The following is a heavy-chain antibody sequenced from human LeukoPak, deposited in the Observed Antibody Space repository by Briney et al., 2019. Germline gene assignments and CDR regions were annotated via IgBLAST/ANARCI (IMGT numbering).Heavy chain of an antibody. D-gene: IGHD6-13*01. V-gene: IGHV3-7*02. CDR1: GFTFSNFW. CDR3: TAATPDY. Sequence: GGSLRLSCAASGFTFSNFWMTWVRQAPGKGLEWVANIKQDGGQKYYVDSVKGRFTISRDNAKNSLYLQMNSLRAEDTAVYYCTAATPDYWGQGTVDTVSS. J-gene: IGHJ4*02. CDR2: IKQDGGQK.